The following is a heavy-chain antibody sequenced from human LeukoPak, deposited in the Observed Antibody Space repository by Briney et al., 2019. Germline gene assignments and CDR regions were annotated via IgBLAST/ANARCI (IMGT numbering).Heavy chain of an antibody. CDR1: GGPFSGYY. CDR3: ARGRASYDFWSGYLFDY. CDR2: INHSGST. V-gene: IGHV4-34*01. Sequence: SETLSLTCAVYGGPFSGYYWSWVRQSPGKGMEWLGEINHSGSTNYNPSLKGRVTISVATSKNQFSLKLSSVTAADTAVYYCARGRASYDFWSGYLFDYWGQGTLVTVSS. D-gene: IGHD3-3*01. J-gene: IGHJ4*02.